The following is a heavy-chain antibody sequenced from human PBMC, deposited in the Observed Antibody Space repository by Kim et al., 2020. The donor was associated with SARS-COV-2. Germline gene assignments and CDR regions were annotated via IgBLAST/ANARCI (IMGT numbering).Heavy chain of an antibody. V-gene: IGHV3-74*01. Sequence: GGSLRLSCAASGFTFTNYWMHWVRQAPGKGLVWVSRINTDGSDTDYSDSVKGRFTISRDNAKNTLYLQMNSLRAEDTAVYYCTREGGLTAYSPGAFDIWGQGTMVTVSS. CDR3: TREGGLTAYSPGAFDI. CDR2: INTDGSDT. D-gene: IGHD3-9*01. CDR1: GFTFTNYW. J-gene: IGHJ3*02.